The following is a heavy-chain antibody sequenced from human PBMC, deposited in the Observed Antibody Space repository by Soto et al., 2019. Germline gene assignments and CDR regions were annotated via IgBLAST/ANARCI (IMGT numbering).Heavy chain of an antibody. V-gene: IGHV4-59*01. Sequence: QVQLQESGPGLVKPSETLSLTCTVSGDSISSYYWNWIRQPPGKGLEWIGYTYYSGSTDYNPSLKGRVTLSAPSSKIQCSLKLPSVTAADTAVYYCARSRAYSGYDLGYWGQGTLVTVAS. CDR2: TYYSGST. CDR1: GDSISSYY. CDR3: ARSRAYSGYDLGY. J-gene: IGHJ4*02. D-gene: IGHD5-12*01.